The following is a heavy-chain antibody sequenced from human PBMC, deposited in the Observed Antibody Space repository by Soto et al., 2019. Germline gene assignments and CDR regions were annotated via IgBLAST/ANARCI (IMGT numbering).Heavy chain of an antibody. V-gene: IGHV3-23*01. CDR3: AKETGTTPSYFDY. CDR1: GFSFVNYG. D-gene: IGHD1-7*01. Sequence: GGSRRLSCAASGFSFVNYGMSWVRQSPGKGLEWVSGISGSGDSTYSADSVKGRFNVSRDNSKKTLYLQMNSLRAEDTAVYYCAKETGTTPSYFDYWGQGTLVTVSS. J-gene: IGHJ4*02. CDR2: ISGSGDST.